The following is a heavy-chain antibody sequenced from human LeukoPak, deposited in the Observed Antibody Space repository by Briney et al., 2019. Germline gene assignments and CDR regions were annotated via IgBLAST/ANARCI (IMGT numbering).Heavy chain of an antibody. D-gene: IGHD1-26*01. CDR1: DGSISSYY. CDR2: LYNSGST. V-gene: IGHV4-59*01. CDR3: ARVRGWELYFFDY. J-gene: IGHJ4*02. Sequence: SETLSLTCTVSDGSISSYYWSWIRQPPGKGLEWIGYLYNSGSTNYNPSLKSRVTISRDASKNQFSLKLSSVTAADTAVYYCARVRGWELYFFDYWGQGTLVTVSS.